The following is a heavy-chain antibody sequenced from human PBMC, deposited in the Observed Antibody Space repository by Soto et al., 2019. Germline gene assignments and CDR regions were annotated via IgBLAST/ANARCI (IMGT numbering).Heavy chain of an antibody. J-gene: IGHJ4*02. CDR2: ISPGGDII. CDR3: TRDPRMTDF. CDR1: GFSLRDCY. V-gene: IGHV3-11*01. Sequence: SLRLSCAASGFSLRDCYMTWIRQAPGKGLELLSYISPGGDIIKYADPVKGRFIISRDNAKNSLYLHMNSLRAEDTAVYYCTRDPRMTDFWGQGTLVTVSS.